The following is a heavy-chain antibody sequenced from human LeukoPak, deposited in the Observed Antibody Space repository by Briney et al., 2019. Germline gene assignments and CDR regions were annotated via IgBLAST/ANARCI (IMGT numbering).Heavy chain of an antibody. D-gene: IGHD6-13*01. CDR3: AKISSGSCH. V-gene: IGHV3-23*01. CDR2: VRGSGSST. Sequence: GGSLRLSCAASGFTFSDYDMTWVRQPPGKGLEWVSSVRGSGSSTYYADSVKGRFTISRDNSKNALFLQMSSLGLDDTAVYYCAKISSGSCHWGQGTLVTVSS. J-gene: IGHJ4*02. CDR1: GFTFSDYD.